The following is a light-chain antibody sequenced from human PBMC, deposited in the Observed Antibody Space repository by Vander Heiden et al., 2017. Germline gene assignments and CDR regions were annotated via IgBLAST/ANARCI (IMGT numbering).Light chain of an antibody. V-gene: IGKV1-39*01. J-gene: IGKJ2*02. CDR2: AAS. CDR1: QSISSY. CDR3: QQSYSTPRT. Sequence: DIQMTQSPSSLSASVGDRVTITCRAGQSISSYLNWYQQKPGKAPKLLIYAASSLQSGVPSRFSGSGSATDFTLTISSLQPEDFATYYCQQSYSTPRTFGQGTKLEIK.